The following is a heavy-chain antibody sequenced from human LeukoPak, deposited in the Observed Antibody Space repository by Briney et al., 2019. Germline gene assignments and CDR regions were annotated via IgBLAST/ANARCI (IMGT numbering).Heavy chain of an antibody. CDR3: ARDYSGYDRGGFDY. CDR1: GFTFSSYG. J-gene: IGHJ4*02. D-gene: IGHD5-12*01. CDR2: ISYDGSNK. Sequence: HPGRSLRLSCAASGFTFSSYGMHWVRQAPGKGLEWVAVISYDGSNKYYADSVKGRFTISRDNSKNTLYLQMNSLRAEDTAVYYCARDYSGYDRGGFDYWGQGTLVTVSS. V-gene: IGHV3-30*03.